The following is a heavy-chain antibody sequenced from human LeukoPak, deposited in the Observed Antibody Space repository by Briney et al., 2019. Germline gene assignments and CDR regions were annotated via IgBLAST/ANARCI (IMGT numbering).Heavy chain of an antibody. CDR1: GYTFTSYG. CDR3: ARLEVHYGILTGPPRY. V-gene: IGHV1-18*01. D-gene: IGHD3-9*01. CDR2: ISAYNGNT. Sequence: GASVKVSCKASGYTFTSYGISWVRQAPGQGLEWMGWISAYNGNTNYAQKLQGRVTMTTDTSTSTAYMELRSLRSDDTAVYYCARLEVHYGILTGPPRYWGQGTLVTVSS. J-gene: IGHJ4*02.